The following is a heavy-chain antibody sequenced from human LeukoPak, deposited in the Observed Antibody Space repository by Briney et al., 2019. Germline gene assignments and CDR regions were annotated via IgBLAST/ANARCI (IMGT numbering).Heavy chain of an antibody. CDR1: GGSISSYY. J-gene: IGHJ4*02. Sequence: SESLSLTCTVSGGSISSYYWSWIRQPPGKGLEGFGHIYYSGRTNSNPSLKSRVTISVDTSKNQFSLKLSSVTAADTAVYYCARARASRGGLYYSNYVFDYWGQGTLVTVSS. V-gene: IGHV4-59*01. CDR3: ARARASRGGLYYSNYVFDY. CDR2: IYYSGRT. D-gene: IGHD4-11*01.